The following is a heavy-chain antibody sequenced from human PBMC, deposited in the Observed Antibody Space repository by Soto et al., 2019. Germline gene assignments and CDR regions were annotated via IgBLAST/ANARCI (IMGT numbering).Heavy chain of an antibody. CDR2: INPNSGGT. CDR1: GYTVTAYY. Sequence: ASLKVSCKASGYTVTAYYIHWVRQAPGQGLEWMGWINPNSGGTNYAQKFQGWVTMTRDTSISTVYMELSRLRFDDTAVYYCARMIAASGHYGMDVWGQGTTVTVSS. CDR3: ARMIAASGHYGMDV. J-gene: IGHJ6*02. D-gene: IGHD5-12*01. V-gene: IGHV1-2*04.